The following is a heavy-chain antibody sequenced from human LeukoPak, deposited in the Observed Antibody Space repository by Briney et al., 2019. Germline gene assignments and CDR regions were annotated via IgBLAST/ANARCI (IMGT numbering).Heavy chain of an antibody. CDR3: AKGWTGYTNTWYFD. D-gene: IGHD6-13*01. CDR1: GYIYNTYS. V-gene: IGHV3-23*01. Sequence: GGSLRLSCAACGYIYNTYSMTWVRQATGKGMEWVSVISDSGGSTNYADSVKGRFTISRDNSKNTLFLQMNSLRVEDTAVYYCAKGWTGYTNTWYFDWGQGTLVTVSS. CDR2: ISDSGGST. J-gene: IGHJ4*02.